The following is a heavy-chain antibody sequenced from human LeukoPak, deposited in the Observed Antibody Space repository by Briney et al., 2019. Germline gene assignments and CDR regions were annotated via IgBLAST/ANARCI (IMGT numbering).Heavy chain of an antibody. D-gene: IGHD1-26*01. CDR3: AKEVGATMLDC. Sequence: RGSLRLSCAASGFTYSSYAMSWVRQAPGKGLEWVSVISGSGYITYYADSVKGRFTISRDNSKNTLYLQMNSLRAEDTAVYYCAKEVGATMLDCWGQGTLVTVSS. V-gene: IGHV3-23*01. J-gene: IGHJ4*02. CDR2: ISGSGYIT. CDR1: GFTYSSYA.